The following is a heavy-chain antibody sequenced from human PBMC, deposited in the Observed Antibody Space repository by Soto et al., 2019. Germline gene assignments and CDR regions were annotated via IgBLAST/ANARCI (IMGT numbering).Heavy chain of an antibody. V-gene: IGHV3-15*01. CDR2: IKSKYDGGTT. J-gene: IGHJ4*02. CDR3: STGGYYLDY. CDR1: GFIFSNAW. Sequence: EEQLVESGGGLVEPGGSLRLSCAASGFIFSNAWMNWVRQAPGKGLEWVGRIKSKYDGGTTDYAAPVKGRFIISRDDSKNTVYVQMNSLKTEDTAVYYCSTGGYYLDYWGQGTLVTVSS.